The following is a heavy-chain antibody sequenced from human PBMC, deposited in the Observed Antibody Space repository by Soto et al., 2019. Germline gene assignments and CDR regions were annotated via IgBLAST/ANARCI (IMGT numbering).Heavy chain of an antibody. Sequence: EVQLVESGGGLLQPGGSLRLSCAVSGSTFSNDWMYWVRQAPGKGLVWVSHINSDGSSTNYADFVKGRFTIARDNAKNTVYLQMNSLRAEDPAVYYCARDRSYSLDVWGQGTTVTVSS. J-gene: IGHJ6*02. CDR2: INSDGSST. V-gene: IGHV3-74*01. CDR3: ARDRSYSLDV. CDR1: GSTFSNDW.